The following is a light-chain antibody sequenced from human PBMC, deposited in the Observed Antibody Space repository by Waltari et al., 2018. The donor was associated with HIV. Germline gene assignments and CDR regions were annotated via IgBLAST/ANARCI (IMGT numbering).Light chain of an antibody. J-gene: IGLJ2*01. Sequence: QSELTPPPSASGTPGQRVTISCSGSSSNIGSYTVNWYQQLPGTPPKLLIYANHQRPSGVPDRFSGSQSDTSASLAIGGLQSEDEADYYCATWDASLSGPVFGGGTKLTVL. CDR2: ANH. V-gene: IGLV1-44*01. CDR3: ATWDASLSGPV. CDR1: SSNIGSYT.